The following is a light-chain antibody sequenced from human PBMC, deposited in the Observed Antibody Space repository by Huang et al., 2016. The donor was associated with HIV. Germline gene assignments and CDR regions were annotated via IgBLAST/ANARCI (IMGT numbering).Light chain of an antibody. CDR3: QQYGGSPRT. V-gene: IGKV3-20*01. CDR1: QSVAQAF. Sequence: EIVLTQSPATLSLSPGERATLSCRASQSVAQAFLAWYQHKPGQAPRLLIYGASSRATGIPDRFSGSGSGTDFTLTISRLEAEDSAVYHCQQYGGSPRTCGQGTKVEIK. J-gene: IGKJ1*01. CDR2: GAS.